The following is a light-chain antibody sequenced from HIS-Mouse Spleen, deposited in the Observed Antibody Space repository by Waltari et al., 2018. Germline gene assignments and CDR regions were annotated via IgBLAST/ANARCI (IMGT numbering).Light chain of an antibody. CDR3: CSYAGSVYV. V-gene: IGLV2-11*01. J-gene: IGLJ1*01. CDR2: DVS. Sequence: QSALTQPRSVSGSPGQSVTISCTGTSSAVGGYNYVYWYQQHPGQAPKLMMYDVSIRPSGVPDRFSSSKSGDTASLTISGLQAEDEADYYCCSYAGSVYVFGTGTKVTVL. CDR1: SSAVGGYNY.